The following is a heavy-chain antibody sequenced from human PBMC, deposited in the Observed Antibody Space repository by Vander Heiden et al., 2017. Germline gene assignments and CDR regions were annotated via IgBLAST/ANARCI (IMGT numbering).Heavy chain of an antibody. V-gene: IGHV3-21*01. J-gene: IGHJ4*02. CDR1: GFTFSSYS. Sequence: EVQLVASGGRLVQPGGSLRLSCAASGFTFSSYSMNWVRQAPGKGLEWVSSISSSSSYIYYADSVKGRFTISRDNAKNSLYLQMNSLRAEDTAVYYCARDTYYDSSGYYYYFDYWGQGTLVTVSS. CDR2: ISSSSSYI. CDR3: ARDTYYDSSGYYYYFDY. D-gene: IGHD3-22*01.